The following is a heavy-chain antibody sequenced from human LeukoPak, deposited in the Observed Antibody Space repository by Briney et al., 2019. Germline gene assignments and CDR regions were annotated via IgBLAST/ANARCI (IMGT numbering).Heavy chain of an antibody. J-gene: IGHJ4*02. CDR1: GYTFTSYY. CDR3: ARSMEYSGYDSNPCFDY. D-gene: IGHD5-12*01. V-gene: IGHV1-46*01. Sequence: RASVTVSCKASGYTFTSYYMHWVRQAPGQGLEWMGLINPSGGSTSYAQKFQGRVTMTRDTSTSTVYMELSSLRSEDTAVYYCARSMEYSGYDSNPCFDYWGQGTLVTVSS. CDR2: INPSGGST.